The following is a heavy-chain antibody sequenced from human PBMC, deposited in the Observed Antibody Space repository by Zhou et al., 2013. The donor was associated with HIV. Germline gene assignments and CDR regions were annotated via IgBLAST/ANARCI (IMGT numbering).Heavy chain of an antibody. CDR2: FIPILNIA. J-gene: IGHJ6*03. CDR1: GDTFSNYA. D-gene: IGHD6-19*01. CDR3: ARDTTYSSGWYYYMDV. Sequence: QVQLVQSGAEVKKPGSSVKVSCKASGDTFSNYAIGWVRQAPGHGLEWMGRFIPILNIANYAQKFQGRVTITADKSASTAYMDLSSLTSEDTAVYYCARDTTYSSGWYYYMDVWGQGTTVTVSS. V-gene: IGHV1-69*04.